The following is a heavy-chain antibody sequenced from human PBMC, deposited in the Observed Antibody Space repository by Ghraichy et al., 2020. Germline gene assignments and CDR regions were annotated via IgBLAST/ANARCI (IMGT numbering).Heavy chain of an antibody. CDR3: ARARPMGATPSYYYYGMDV. D-gene: IGHD1-26*01. V-gene: IGHV4-59*01. J-gene: IGHJ6*02. Sequence: SETLSLTCTVSGGSNSSYYWSWIRQPPGKGLEWIGYIYYSGSTNYNPSLKSRVTISVDTSKNQFSLKLSSVTAADTAVYYCARARPMGATPSYYYYGMDVWGQGTTVTVSS. CDR2: IYYSGST. CDR1: GGSNSSYY.